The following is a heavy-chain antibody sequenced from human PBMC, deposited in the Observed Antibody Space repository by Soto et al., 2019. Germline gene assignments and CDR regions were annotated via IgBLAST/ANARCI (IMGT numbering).Heavy chain of an antibody. CDR1: GFTFSSYS. CDR2: FRTSGDGGTT. J-gene: IGHJ4*02. Sequence: GSLRLSCAASGFTFSSYSMSWVRQAPGKGLEWVSGFRTSGDGGTTYYADSVKGRFTISRDNSKNTLYLQMHSLRAEDTAMYYCASWGHIVPVSPTDFDHWGEGTLVTVSS. D-gene: IGHD2-21*01. CDR3: ASWGHIVPVSPTDFDH. V-gene: IGHV3-23*01.